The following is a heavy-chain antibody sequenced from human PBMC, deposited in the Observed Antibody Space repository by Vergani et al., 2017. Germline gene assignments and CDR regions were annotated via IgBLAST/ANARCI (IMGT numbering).Heavy chain of an antibody. Sequence: QVQLVESGGGVVQPGRSLRLSCAASGFTFSSYGMHWVRQAPGKGLEWVAVIYSGGSTYYGDSVKGRFTISRDNSKNTLYLQMNRLRAEDTAVYYCAKGPGSSTLNWGQGTLVTVSS. CDR1: GFTFSSYG. J-gene: IGHJ4*02. CDR3: AKGPGSSTLN. D-gene: IGHD6-13*01. V-gene: IGHV3-NL1*01. CDR2: IYSGGST.